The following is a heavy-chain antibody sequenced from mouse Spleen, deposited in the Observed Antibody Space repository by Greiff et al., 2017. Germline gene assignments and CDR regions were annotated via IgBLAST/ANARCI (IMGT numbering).Heavy chain of an antibody. Sequence: EVQGVESGGGLVKPGGSLKLSCAASGFTFSSYAMSWVRQTPEKRLEWVATISSGGSYTYYPDSVKGRFTISRDNAKNTLYLQMSSLRSEDTAMYYCARRGYGSSYDAMDYWGQGTSVTVSS. CDR3: ARRGYGSSYDAMDY. CDR1: GFTFSSYA. J-gene: IGHJ4*01. V-gene: IGHV5-9-3*01. CDR2: ISSGGSYT. D-gene: IGHD1-1*01.